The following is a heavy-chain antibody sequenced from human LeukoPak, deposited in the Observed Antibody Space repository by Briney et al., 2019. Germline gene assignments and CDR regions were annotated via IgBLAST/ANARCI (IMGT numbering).Heavy chain of an antibody. V-gene: IGHV3-53*01. D-gene: IGHD6-19*01. J-gene: IGHJ4*02. CDR1: GFTVSSNY. CDR3: AKEPDIAVAGTFAC. CDR2: IYSGGST. Sequence: PGGSLRLSCAASGFTVSSNYMSWVRQAPGKGLEWVSVIYSGGSTYYADSVKGRFTISRDNSKNTLYLQMNSLRAEDTAVYYCAKEPDIAVAGTFACWGQGTLVTVSS.